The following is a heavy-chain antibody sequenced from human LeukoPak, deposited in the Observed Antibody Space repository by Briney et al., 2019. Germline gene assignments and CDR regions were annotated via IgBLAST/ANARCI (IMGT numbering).Heavy chain of an antibody. CDR2: IHHQAGT. Sequence: TSETLSLTCTVSGGYMENIYWHWIRQPPGKGLEWIGYIHHQAGTEYNPSLKNRVAISVDTSKNQFSLKLSSVTAADTAVYYCAKIKTTFGVVTHAFDIWGQGTIVTVSP. D-gene: IGHD3-3*01. CDR1: GGYMENIY. CDR3: AKIKTTFGVVTHAFDI. J-gene: IGHJ3*02. V-gene: IGHV4-59*01.